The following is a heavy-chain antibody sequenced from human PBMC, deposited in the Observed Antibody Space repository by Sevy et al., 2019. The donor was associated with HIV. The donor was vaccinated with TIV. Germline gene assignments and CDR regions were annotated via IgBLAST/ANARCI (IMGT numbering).Heavy chain of an antibody. J-gene: IGHJ4*02. CDR3: ARVPLRSLLYYFDY. CDR1: GDSVSSNSAA. D-gene: IGHD4-17*01. Sequence: SQTLSLTCAISGDSVSSNSAAWNWIRQSPSRGLEWLGRTYYASRWYNDYAVSVIGRITINPDTSKNQFSLQLNSVTPDDSAVYYCARVPLRSLLYYFDYWGQGVLVTVSS. CDR2: TYYASRWYN. V-gene: IGHV6-1*01.